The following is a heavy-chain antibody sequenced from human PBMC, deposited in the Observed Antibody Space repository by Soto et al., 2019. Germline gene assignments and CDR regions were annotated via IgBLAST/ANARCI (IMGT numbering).Heavy chain of an antibody. CDR3: ATQGYGSSGYSDY. CDR2: FYPGDSET. V-gene: IGHV5-51*01. CDR1: GYSFTNYW. D-gene: IGHD6-19*01. J-gene: IGHJ4*02. Sequence: LGESLKISCKASGYSFTNYWIGWVRQMPGKGLEWMGIFYPGDSETRYSPSFQGQVTMSANKSINTAYLEWSSLKASDTAMYYCATQGYGSSGYSDYWGQGTLVTVSS.